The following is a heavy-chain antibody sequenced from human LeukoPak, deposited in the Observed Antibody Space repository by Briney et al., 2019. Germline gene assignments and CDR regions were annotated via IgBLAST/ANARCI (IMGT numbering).Heavy chain of an antibody. V-gene: IGHV4-31*03. J-gene: IGHJ6*02. CDR1: GGSISSGGYY. Sequence: SETLSLTCTVSGGSISSGGYYWSWIRQHPGKGLEWIGYIYYSGSTYYNPSLKSRVTISVDTSKNQFSLKLSSVTAADTAVYYCARGVLYYYYGMDVWGQGTTVTVSS. CDR3: ARGVLYYYYGMDV. D-gene: IGHD3-10*01. CDR2: IYYSGST.